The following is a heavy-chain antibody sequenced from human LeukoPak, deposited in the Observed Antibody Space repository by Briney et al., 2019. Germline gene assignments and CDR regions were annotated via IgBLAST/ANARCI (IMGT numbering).Heavy chain of an antibody. Sequence: GGSLRLSCAASGFTFSNYWMHWVRQAPGKGLVWVSRIDSDGNTTSYADSVTGRFTISRDNAKNTLYLQMNSLRAEDTAVYYCARSRNGSFDYWGQGTLVPVSS. J-gene: IGHJ4*02. CDR2: IDSDGNTT. D-gene: IGHD6-25*01. CDR1: GFTFSNYW. CDR3: ARSRNGSFDY. V-gene: IGHV3-74*01.